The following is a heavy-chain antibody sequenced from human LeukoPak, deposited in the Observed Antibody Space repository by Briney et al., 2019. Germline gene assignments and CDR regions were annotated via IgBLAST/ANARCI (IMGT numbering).Heavy chain of an antibody. V-gene: IGHV6-1*01. CDR1: GDSVSGNSLA. CDR3: ARESGAAFDI. Sequence: SQTLSLTCAISGDSVSGNSLAWNWIRQSPSTGLEWLGRTYYRSKWYNDYAESVKSRISINSDTSKNQFSLQLNSVTPEDTAVYYCARESGAAFDIWGQGTMVTVSS. J-gene: IGHJ3*02. CDR2: TYYRSKWYN.